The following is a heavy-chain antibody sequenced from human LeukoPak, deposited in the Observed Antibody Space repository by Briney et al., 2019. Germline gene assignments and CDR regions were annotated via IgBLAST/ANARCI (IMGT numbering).Heavy chain of an antibody. CDR2: IDRSGRIT. V-gene: IGHV3-48*04. J-gene: IGHJ4*02. CDR1: GYSFGMHA. D-gene: IGHD3-16*01. CDR3: ARVENNYVWGSPYY. Sequence: GGSLRLSCAGSGYSFGMHAMDWVRQAPGKGLEWLSYIDRSGRITYYGDSVKGRFTISRDNAKNSLYLQMNSLRVEDTAVYYCARVENNYVWGSPYYWGQGILVTVSS.